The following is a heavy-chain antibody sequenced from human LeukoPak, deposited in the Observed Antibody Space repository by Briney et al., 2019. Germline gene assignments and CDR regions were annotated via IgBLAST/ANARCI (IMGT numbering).Heavy chain of an antibody. CDR3: ARSWGDVSSGYYYGMDV. V-gene: IGHV3-13*01. Sequence: GGSLRLSCAASGFTFSSYDMHWVRHATGKGLEWVSAIGTAGDTYYPGSVKGLFTISRENAKNSLYLQMNSLRAGDTAVYYCARSWGDVSSGYYYGMDVWGQGTTVTVSS. D-gene: IGHD7-27*01. CDR2: IGTAGDT. CDR1: GFTFSSYD. J-gene: IGHJ6*02.